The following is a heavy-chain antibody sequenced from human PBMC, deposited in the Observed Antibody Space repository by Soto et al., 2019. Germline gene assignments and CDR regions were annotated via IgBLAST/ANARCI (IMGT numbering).Heavy chain of an antibody. CDR3: ARDYGEYDGYYFDY. J-gene: IGHJ4*02. Sequence: SETLSLTCTVSGGSISSYYWSWIRQPAGKGLEWIGRIYTSRSTTYNPSLKSRVTMSVVTSKNQFSLKLSSVTAADTAVDYCARDYGEYDGYYFDYWGQGTLVTVSS. CDR2: IYTSRST. CDR1: GGSISSYY. V-gene: IGHV4-4*07. D-gene: IGHD4-17*01.